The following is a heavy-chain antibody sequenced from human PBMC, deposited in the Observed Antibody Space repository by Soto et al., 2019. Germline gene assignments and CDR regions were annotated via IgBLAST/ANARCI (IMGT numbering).Heavy chain of an antibody. CDR2: IDPSDSYT. CDR3: ARHDYSDSARDGMDV. D-gene: IGHD4-17*01. V-gene: IGHV5-10-1*01. Sequence: LGESLKISCKGSGYSFTSYWISWVRQMPGKGLEWMGRIDPSDSYTNYSPSFQGHVTISADKSISTAYLQWSSLKASDTAMYYCARHDYSDSARDGMDVWGQGTTDTVSS. J-gene: IGHJ6*02. CDR1: GYSFTSYW.